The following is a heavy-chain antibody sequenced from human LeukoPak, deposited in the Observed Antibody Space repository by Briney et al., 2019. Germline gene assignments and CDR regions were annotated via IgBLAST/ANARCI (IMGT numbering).Heavy chain of an antibody. Sequence: GGPLRLSCAASGFTFSAVWMTWVRQAPGKGLEWVGRIKSKSDGGTTDYAAPVKGRFTVSRDDSRNTLFLQMNSLKTEDTAVYYCTTAGLMNLAATDYWGQGALVTVSS. CDR3: TTAGLMNLAATDY. CDR2: IKSKSDGGTT. CDR1: GFTFSAVW. V-gene: IGHV3-15*01. J-gene: IGHJ4*02. D-gene: IGHD1-26*01.